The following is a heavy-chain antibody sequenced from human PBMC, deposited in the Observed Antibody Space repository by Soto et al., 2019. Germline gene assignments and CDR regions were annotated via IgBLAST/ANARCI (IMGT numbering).Heavy chain of an antibody. D-gene: IGHD3-9*01. CDR3: ARETDYDILTGSGNFDY. V-gene: IGHV1-18*01. Sequence: QVQLVQSGAEVKKPGASVKVSCKASGYTFTSYGISWVRQAPGQGLEWMGWISAYNGNTNCAQKLQGRVTMTTDTSTSTAYMELRSLRSDDTAVYYCARETDYDILTGSGNFDYWGQGTLVTVSS. J-gene: IGHJ4*02. CDR2: ISAYNGNT. CDR1: GYTFTSYG.